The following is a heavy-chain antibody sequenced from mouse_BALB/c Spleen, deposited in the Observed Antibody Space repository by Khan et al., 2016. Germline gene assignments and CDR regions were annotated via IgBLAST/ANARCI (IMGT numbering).Heavy chain of an antibody. Sequence: QIQLVQSGPELKKPGETVKISCKASGYIFTNYGMNWVKQAPGKGLKWMGWINTHTGDPTYTDDFKGRFVFSLETSASTAYLQINNLKIEDMATYFCPPMSGFEGFDYWGQGTTLTVSS. CDR1: GYIFTNYG. D-gene: IGHD1-3*01. V-gene: IGHV9-1*02. CDR3: PPMSGFEGFDY. CDR2: INTHTGDP. J-gene: IGHJ2*01.